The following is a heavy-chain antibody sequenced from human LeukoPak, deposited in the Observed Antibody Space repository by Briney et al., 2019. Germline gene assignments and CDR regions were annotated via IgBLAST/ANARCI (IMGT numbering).Heavy chain of an antibody. V-gene: IGHV3-7*01. Sequence: PGGSLRLSCAASGFTFSNYWMSWVRQAPGKGLEWVANIKQDGSEKYYVDSVKGRFTISRDNSKNTLYLQMNSLRAEDTAVYYCARDSNSGYGDYWGQGTLVTVSS. J-gene: IGHJ4*02. CDR1: GFTFSNYW. D-gene: IGHD5-12*01. CDR3: ARDSNSGYGDY. CDR2: IKQDGSEK.